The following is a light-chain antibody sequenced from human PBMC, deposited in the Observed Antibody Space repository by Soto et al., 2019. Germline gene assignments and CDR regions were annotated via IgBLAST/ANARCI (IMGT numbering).Light chain of an antibody. CDR2: EDN. V-gene: IGLV3-1*01. Sequence: SYELTQPPSVSVSPGQTASITCSGDKLGDRYASWYQQRPGQSPVLVMYEDNKRPSGIPERFSGSNSGNTATLTISGTQAMDEAEYFSQAWVANTYVFRTGTTVTVL. CDR3: QAWVANTYV. CDR1: KLGDRY. J-gene: IGLJ1*01.